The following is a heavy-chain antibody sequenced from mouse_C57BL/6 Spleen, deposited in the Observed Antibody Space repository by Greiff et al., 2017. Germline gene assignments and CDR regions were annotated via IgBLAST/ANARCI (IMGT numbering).Heavy chain of an antibody. Sequence: EVHLVESGGGLVKPGGSLKLSCAASGFTFSSYAMSWVRQTPEKRLEWVATISDGGSYTYYPDNVKGRFTISRDNAKNNLYLQMSHLKSEDTAMYYCARDPAGRYYFDYWGQGTTLTVSS. V-gene: IGHV5-4*01. CDR3: ARDPAGRYYFDY. D-gene: IGHD4-1*01. CDR1: GFTFSSYA. CDR2: ISDGGSYT. J-gene: IGHJ2*01.